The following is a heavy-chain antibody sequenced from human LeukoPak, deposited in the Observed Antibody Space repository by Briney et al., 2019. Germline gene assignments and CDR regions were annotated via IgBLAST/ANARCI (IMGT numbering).Heavy chain of an antibody. Sequence: GGSLRLSCAASGFTVSSNYMSWVRQAPGKGLEWVSVIYSGGSTYYADSVKGRFTISRDNSKNTLYLQVNSLRAEDTAVYYCARDSPYYYYMDVWGKGTTVTVSS. CDR2: IYSGGST. CDR1: GFTVSSNY. CDR3: ARDSPYYYYMDV. V-gene: IGHV3-66*02. D-gene: IGHD2-21*01. J-gene: IGHJ6*03.